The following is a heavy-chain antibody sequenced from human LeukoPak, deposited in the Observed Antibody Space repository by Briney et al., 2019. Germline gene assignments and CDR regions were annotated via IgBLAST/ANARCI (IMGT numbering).Heavy chain of an antibody. D-gene: IGHD3-22*01. CDR1: GFTFSSYW. CDR2: IHSDGSTT. Sequence: PGGALRLSCAASGFTFSSYWMHWVREAPGKGLVWVSRIHSDGSTTSYPDSVKGRFAISRDNARITLYQQMNSLRAEDTAVYYCAGRASSAYYYAIDHWGQGTLVSVS. CDR3: AGRASSAYYYAIDH. V-gene: IGHV3-74*01. J-gene: IGHJ4*02.